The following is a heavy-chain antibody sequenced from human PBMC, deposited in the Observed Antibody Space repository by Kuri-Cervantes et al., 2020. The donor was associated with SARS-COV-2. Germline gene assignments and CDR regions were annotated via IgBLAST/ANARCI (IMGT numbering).Heavy chain of an antibody. CDR1: GYTFTNYG. CDR3: ATDRDYGGKYWYFDL. J-gene: IGHJ2*01. CDR2: INTYTGYA. Sequence: ASVKVSCKASGYTFTNYGIVWVRQAPGQGLEWVGRINTYTGYANYVQNLQGRVTMTTDTSTTTAYMELRSLRSDDTAVYYCATDRDYGGKYWYFDLWGRGTRVTVAS. D-gene: IGHD4-23*01. V-gene: IGHV1-18*01.